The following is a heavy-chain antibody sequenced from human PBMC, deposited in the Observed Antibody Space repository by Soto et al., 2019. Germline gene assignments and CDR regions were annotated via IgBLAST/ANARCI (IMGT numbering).Heavy chain of an antibody. CDR3: AKVRVRGFGAFSDMDV. CDR2: ISYDGSHQ. J-gene: IGHJ6*02. V-gene: IGHV3-30*18. D-gene: IGHD3-10*01. Sequence: QVQLVESGGGVVQPGRSLRLSCTASGFYFSSFGMHWVRQAPGKGLEWVTVISYDGSHQNYEDSVKGRFTVSRDSSTNTLYLQMKSLRPDDTAVYYCAKVRVRGFGAFSDMDVWGQGTTVTVSS. CDR1: GFYFSSFG.